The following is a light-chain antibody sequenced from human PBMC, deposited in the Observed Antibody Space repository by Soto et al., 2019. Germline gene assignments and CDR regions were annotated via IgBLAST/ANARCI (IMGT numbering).Light chain of an antibody. CDR2: EVS. CDR3: QQWHSSPSIT. J-gene: IGKJ5*01. CDR1: QSLLHSDGKTY. Sequence: DIVMTQTPLSLSVTPGQPASISCKSSQSLLHSDGKTYLYWYLQKPGQSPQLLIYEVSSRFSGVPDRFSGSGSGTDFTLTISSLEPEDFAVYFCQQWHSSPSITFGQGTRLENK. V-gene: IGKV2-29*01.